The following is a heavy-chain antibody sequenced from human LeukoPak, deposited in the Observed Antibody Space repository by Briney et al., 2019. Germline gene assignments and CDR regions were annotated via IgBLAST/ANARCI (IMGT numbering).Heavy chain of an antibody. J-gene: IGHJ6*02. CDR3: ARAGLPRADYYHYGMDV. CDR2: IYYSGST. D-gene: IGHD3-10*01. Sequence: SSETLSLTCTVSGGSISSYYWSWIRQPPGKGLEWIGYIYYSGSTNYNPSLKSRVTISVDTSKNQFSLKLSSVTAADTAVYYCARAGLPRADYYHYGMDVWGQGTTVTVSS. V-gene: IGHV4-59*01. CDR1: GGSISSYY.